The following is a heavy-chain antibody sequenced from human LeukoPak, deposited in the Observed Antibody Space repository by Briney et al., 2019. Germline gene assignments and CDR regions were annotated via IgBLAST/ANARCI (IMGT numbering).Heavy chain of an antibody. CDR2: ISDSGSIM. Sequence: PGGSLRLSCAASGFIFSDYYMSWIRQAPGKGLEWVSYISDSGSIMYDADSVRGRFTISRDNAKNSLYLQMNSLRTEDTAVYYCARDGAAPGLYFDSWGQGTLVTVSS. CDR1: GFIFSDYY. CDR3: ARDGAAPGLYFDS. V-gene: IGHV3-11*04. J-gene: IGHJ4*02. D-gene: IGHD6-13*01.